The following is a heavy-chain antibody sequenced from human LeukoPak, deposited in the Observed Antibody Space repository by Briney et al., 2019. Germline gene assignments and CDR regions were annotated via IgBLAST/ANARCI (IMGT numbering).Heavy chain of an antibody. CDR2: IYYSGST. CDR3: ARSGRVCSSTSCYIAY. V-gene: IGHV4-31*11. CDR1: GGSISSGGYS. D-gene: IGHD2-2*02. Sequence: SETLSLACAVSGGSISSGGYSWSWIRQPPGKGLEWIGYIYYSGSTYYNLSLKSRVTISVDTSKNQFSLKLSSVTAADTAVYYCARSGRVCSSTSCYIAYWGQGTLVTVSS. J-gene: IGHJ4*02.